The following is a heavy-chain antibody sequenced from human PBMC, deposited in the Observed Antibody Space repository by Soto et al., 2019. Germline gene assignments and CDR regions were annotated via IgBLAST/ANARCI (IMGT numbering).Heavy chain of an antibody. V-gene: IGHV1-46*03. CDR2: INPSGGST. Sequence: ASVKVSCKASGYTFTSYYMHWVRQAPGQGLEWMGIINPSGGSTSYAQKFQGRVTMTRDTSTSTVYMELSSLRSEDTAVYYCARDLGTSSIAARTFDYSGQGTLVTVSS. J-gene: IGHJ4*02. CDR1: GYTFTSYY. D-gene: IGHD6-6*01. CDR3: ARDLGTSSIAARTFDY.